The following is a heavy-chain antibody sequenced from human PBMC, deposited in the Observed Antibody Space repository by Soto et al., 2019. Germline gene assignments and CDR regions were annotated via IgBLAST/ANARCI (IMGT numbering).Heavy chain of an antibody. D-gene: IGHD2-15*01. CDR1: GFTISSYG. V-gene: IGHV3-30*18. CDR2: ISYDGSDK. J-gene: IGHJ1*01. Sequence: QVQLEESGGGVVQPGRSLRLSCAASGFTISSYGMHWVRQAPGKGLEWVAVISYDGSDKYYADSVKGRFTISRDNSNNTLYLQMDSLRAEDTAVYYCAKGVVAATTYFQHWGQGTLVTVSS. CDR3: AKGVVAATTYFQH.